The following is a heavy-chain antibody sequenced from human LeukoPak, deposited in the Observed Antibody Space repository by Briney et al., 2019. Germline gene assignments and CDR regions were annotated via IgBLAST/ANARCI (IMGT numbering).Heavy chain of an antibody. CDR3: AHGYSYVLYYGMDV. D-gene: IGHD5-18*01. CDR1: GGSISTYY. J-gene: IGHJ6*02. CDR2: IYSSGST. Sequence: PSETLSLTCTVSGGSISTYYWTWIRQPPGKGLEWIGYIYSSGSTNSNPSLKSRVTISVDTSKNQFSLKLNSVTAADTAVYYCAHGYSYVLYYGMDVWGQGTTVTVSS. V-gene: IGHV4-59*01.